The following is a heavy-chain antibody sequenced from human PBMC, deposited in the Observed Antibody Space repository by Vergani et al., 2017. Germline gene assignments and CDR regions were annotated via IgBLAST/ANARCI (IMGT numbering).Heavy chain of an antibody. CDR2: IYYSGST. CDR3: ARGPYYYGSGSYYTRYYYYYGMDV. J-gene: IGHJ6*02. Sequence: QVQLQQWGAGLLKPSETLSLTCAVYGGSFSGYYWSWIRQPPGKGLEWIGYIYYSGSTYYNPSLKSRVTISVDTSKNQFSLKLSSVTAADTAVYYCARGPYYYGSGSYYTRYYYYYGMDVWGQGTTVTVSS. CDR1: GGSFSGYY. V-gene: IGHV4-34*01. D-gene: IGHD3-10*01.